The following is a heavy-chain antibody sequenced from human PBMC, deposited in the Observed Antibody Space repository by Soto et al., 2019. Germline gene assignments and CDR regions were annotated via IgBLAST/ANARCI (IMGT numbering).Heavy chain of an antibody. D-gene: IGHD3-22*01. CDR3: ASTPYDSSGYYFDY. Sequence: TLSLTCGVYGGSFSDYYWSWIRQSPGKGLEWIGEIEHTGTTNYSPSLKSRVTMSVDTPKNQFSLNLRSVTAADTAVYYCASTPYDSSGYYFDYWSQRTLVTVSS. V-gene: IGHV4-34*01. J-gene: IGHJ4*02. CDR1: GGSFSDYY. CDR2: IEHTGTT.